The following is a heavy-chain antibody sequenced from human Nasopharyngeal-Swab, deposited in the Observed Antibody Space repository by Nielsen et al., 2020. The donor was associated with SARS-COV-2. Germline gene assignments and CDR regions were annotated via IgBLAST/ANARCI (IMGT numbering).Heavy chain of an antibody. V-gene: IGHV3-21*01. CDR2: ISSSSSYI. Sequence: GESLKISCAASGFTFSSYSMNWVRQAPGKGLEWVSSISSSSSYIYYADSVKGRFTISRDNAKNSLYLQMNSLRAEDTAVYYCSKLTLDTPRPDVWGQGTMVTVSS. J-gene: IGHJ6*02. D-gene: IGHD5-18*01. CDR1: GFTFSSYS. CDR3: SKLTLDTPRPDV.